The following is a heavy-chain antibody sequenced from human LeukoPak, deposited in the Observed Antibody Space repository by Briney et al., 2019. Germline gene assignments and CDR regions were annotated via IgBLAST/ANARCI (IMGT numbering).Heavy chain of an antibody. J-gene: IGHJ6*03. CDR2: IYYSGST. D-gene: IGHD3-9*01. CDR3: ARAPGYYDILTGYSYYYYMDV. CDR1: GGSISSYY. Sequence: PSETLSLTCTVSGGSISSYYWSWLRQPPGKGLEWIGYIYYSGSTNYNPSLKSRVTISVDTSKHQFSLKLSSVTAADTAVYYCARAPGYYDILTGYSYYYYMDVWGKGTTVTISS. V-gene: IGHV4-59*01.